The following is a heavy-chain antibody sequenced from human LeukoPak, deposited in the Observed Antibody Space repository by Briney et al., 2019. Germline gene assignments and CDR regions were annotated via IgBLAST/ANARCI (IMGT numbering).Heavy chain of an antibody. D-gene: IGHD4-17*01. CDR1: GFTFDDYA. Sequence: GGSLRLSCAASGFTFDDYAMHWVRQAPGKGLEWVSGISWNSGSIGYADSVKGRFTIPRDNAKNSLYLQMNSLRAEDTALYYCAKGIHGDYIFDYWGQGTLVTVSS. J-gene: IGHJ4*02. CDR3: AKGIHGDYIFDY. CDR2: ISWNSGSI. V-gene: IGHV3-9*01.